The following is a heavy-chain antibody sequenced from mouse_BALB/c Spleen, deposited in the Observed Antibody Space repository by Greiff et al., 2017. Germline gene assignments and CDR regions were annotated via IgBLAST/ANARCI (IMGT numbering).Heavy chain of an antibody. Sequence: EVHLVESGGGLVQPGGSLRLSCATSGFTFTDYYMSWVRQPPGKALEWLGFIRNKANGYTTEYSASVKGRFTISRDNSQSILYLQMNTLRAEDSATYYCAREGGTTDFDYWGQGTTLTVSS. CDR3: AREGGTTDFDY. CDR2: IRNKANGYTT. CDR1: GFTFTDYY. J-gene: IGHJ2*01. D-gene: IGHD2-13*01. V-gene: IGHV7-3*02.